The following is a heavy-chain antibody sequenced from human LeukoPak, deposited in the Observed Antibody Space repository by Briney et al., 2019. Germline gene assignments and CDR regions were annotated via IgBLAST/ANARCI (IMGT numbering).Heavy chain of an antibody. V-gene: IGHV4-39*07. D-gene: IGHD3-10*01. J-gene: IGHJ4*02. CDR2: IFYSGST. CDR1: GGSISTSSYY. Sequence: SETLSLTCTVSGGSISTSSYYWGWVRQPPGKGLEWIGNIFYSGSTYYSPSLKSRVTISLDTSRNQFSLKLSSVTAADTAVYYCARGFGELLPKSNWGQGTLVTVSS. CDR3: ARGFGELLPKSN.